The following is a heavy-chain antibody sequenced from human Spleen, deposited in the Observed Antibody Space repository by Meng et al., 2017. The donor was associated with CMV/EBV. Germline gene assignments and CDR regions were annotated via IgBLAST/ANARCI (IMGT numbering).Heavy chain of an antibody. V-gene: IGHV1-18*04. D-gene: IGHD3-10*01. Sequence: ASVKVSCKASGYTFTGYYMHWVRQAPGQGLEWMGWISAYNGNANYAQKLQGRVTMTTDTSTSTAYMELRSLRSDDTAVYYCARDGVSSGSYYYWGQGTLVTVSS. J-gene: IGHJ4*02. CDR3: ARDGVSSGSYYY. CDR2: ISAYNGNA. CDR1: GYTFTGYY.